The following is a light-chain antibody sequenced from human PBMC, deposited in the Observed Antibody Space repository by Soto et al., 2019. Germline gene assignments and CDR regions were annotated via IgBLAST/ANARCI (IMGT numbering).Light chain of an antibody. CDR3: QSYDSRLSGYV. Sequence: QSALSSPPSVSGAPGQRGTISCTGSSSNIGAGYDVHWYQQLPGTGPKLLIYATTNRPSGVPNRFSGSKSGTSASLAITGLRAEEEADYYCQSYDSRLSGYVFGTGTKVTVL. J-gene: IGLJ1*01. CDR1: SSNIGAGYD. CDR2: ATT. V-gene: IGLV1-40*01.